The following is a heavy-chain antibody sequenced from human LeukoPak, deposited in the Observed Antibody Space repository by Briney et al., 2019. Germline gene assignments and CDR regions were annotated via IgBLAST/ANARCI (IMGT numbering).Heavy chain of an antibody. D-gene: IGHD6-13*01. Sequence: PGGSLRLSCAASGFTFSSYGMHWVRQAPGKGLEWVAFIRYDGSNKYYADSVKGRFTISRDNSKNTLYLQMNSLRAEDTAVYYCARENIAAAEPFDYWGQGTLVTVSS. CDR3: ARENIAAAEPFDY. V-gene: IGHV3-30*02. CDR1: GFTFSSYG. J-gene: IGHJ4*02. CDR2: IRYDGSNK.